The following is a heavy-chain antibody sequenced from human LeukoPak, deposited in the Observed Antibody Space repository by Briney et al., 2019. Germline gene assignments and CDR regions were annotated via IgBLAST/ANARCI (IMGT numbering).Heavy chain of an antibody. CDR3: ARGSGWYSVYYFDY. V-gene: IGHV3-11*01. Sequence: ERVXYISSSGSTIYYADSVKGRFTISRDNPNNSLYLQMNSLRAEDTAVYYCARGSGWYSVYYFDYWGQGTLVTVSS. CDR2: ISSSGSTI. D-gene: IGHD6-19*01. J-gene: IGHJ4*02.